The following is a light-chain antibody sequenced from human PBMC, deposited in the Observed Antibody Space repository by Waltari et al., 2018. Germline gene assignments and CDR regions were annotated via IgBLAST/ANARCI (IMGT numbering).Light chain of an antibody. Sequence: QSVLTQPPSASGNPGQRVTISCSGGSANIGSHTVTWYQDLPGTAPKLLIYSDDQRPSGVPDRFSGSRSGTSGYLAISGLQSEDEADYYCALWDDSLNAWIFGGGTRLTVL. CDR2: SDD. J-gene: IGLJ3*02. CDR3: ALWDDSLNAWI. V-gene: IGLV1-44*01. CDR1: SANIGSHT.